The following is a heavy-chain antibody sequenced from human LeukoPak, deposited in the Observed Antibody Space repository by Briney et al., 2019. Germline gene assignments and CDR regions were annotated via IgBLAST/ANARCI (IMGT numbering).Heavy chain of an antibody. CDR1: GFTFSSYG. J-gene: IGHJ6*02. Sequence: PGGSLRLSCAASGFTFSSYGMHWVRQAPGKGLEWVAVIWYDGSNKYYADSVKGRFTISRDNSKNTLYLQMNSLRAEDTAVYYCASGLAARTYYYYYGMDVWGQGTTVTVSS. D-gene: IGHD2-15*01. V-gene: IGHV3-33*01. CDR2: IWYDGSNK. CDR3: ASGLAARTYYYYYGMDV.